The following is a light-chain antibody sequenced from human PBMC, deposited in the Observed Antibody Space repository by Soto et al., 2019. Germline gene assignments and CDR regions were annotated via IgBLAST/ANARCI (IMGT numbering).Light chain of an antibody. J-gene: IGLJ1*01. CDR2: EVS. Sequence: QCALSQPASVSGSLGQSITISCTGTSSDVGAYNYVSWYQQQPGKAPKLMISEVSNRPSGVSNRFSGSKSGNTASLIISGLQAEDEADYYCCSFTSTTTYVFGTGTRSPS. CDR1: SSDVGAYNY. V-gene: IGLV2-14*01. CDR3: CSFTSTTTYV.